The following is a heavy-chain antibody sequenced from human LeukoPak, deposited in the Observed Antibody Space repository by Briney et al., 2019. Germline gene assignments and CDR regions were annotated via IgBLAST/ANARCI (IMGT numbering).Heavy chain of an antibody. D-gene: IGHD5-12*01. CDR2: ISGSGGST. CDR3: ARVGIVATIADY. Sequence: GGSLRLSCAASGFTFSSYAMSWVRQAPGKGLEWVSAISGSGGSTYYADSVKGRFTISRDNAKNSLYLQMNSLRAEDTAVYYCARVGIVATIADYWGQGTLVTVSS. J-gene: IGHJ4*02. V-gene: IGHV3-23*01. CDR1: GFTFSSYA.